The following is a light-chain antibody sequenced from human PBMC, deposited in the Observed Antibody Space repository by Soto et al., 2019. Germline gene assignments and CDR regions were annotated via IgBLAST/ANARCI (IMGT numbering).Light chain of an antibody. CDR3: MQSIQTPRT. J-gene: IGKJ1*01. V-gene: IGKV2-28*01. CDR2: LDS. CDR1: QSLLHSNGYNY. Sequence: DLVMTQSPLSLPVTPGEPASISCRSSQSLLHSNGYNYLDWYLQKPGQSPQLLIYLDSNRASGVPDRFSGSGSGTDFTLKISRVEAEDFGVYYCMQSIQTPRTFGQGTKVEIK.